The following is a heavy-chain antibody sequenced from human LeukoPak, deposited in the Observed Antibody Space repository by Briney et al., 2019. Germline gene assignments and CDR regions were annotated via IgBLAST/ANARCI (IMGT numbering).Heavy chain of an antibody. CDR1: GGSFSGYY. D-gene: IGHD2-2*01. J-gene: IGHJ4*02. CDR3: ARHKGYCTSSICPVNPYFDN. CDR2: INHSGST. Sequence: SETLSLTCAVYGGSFSGYYWSWIRQTPGKGLEWIAEINHSGSTNYNPSLKSRVTISVDTSKNQFSLQLSSVTAADTAVYYCARHKGYCTSSICPVNPYFDNWGQGTLVTVSS. V-gene: IGHV4-34*01.